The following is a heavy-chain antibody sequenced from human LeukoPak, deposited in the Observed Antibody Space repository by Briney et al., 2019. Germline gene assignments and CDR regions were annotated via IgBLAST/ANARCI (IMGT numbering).Heavy chain of an antibody. D-gene: IGHD4-17*01. J-gene: IGHJ5*02. CDR3: ARDYGDQVWFDP. Sequence: SETLSLTCTVSGGSISSYYWSWIRQPPGKGLEWIGYIYYSGSTNYNPSLKSRVTISVDTSKNQFSLKLSSVTAADTAVYYCARDYGDQVWFDPWGQGTLVTVSS. CDR1: GGSISSYY. CDR2: IYYSGST. V-gene: IGHV4-59*01.